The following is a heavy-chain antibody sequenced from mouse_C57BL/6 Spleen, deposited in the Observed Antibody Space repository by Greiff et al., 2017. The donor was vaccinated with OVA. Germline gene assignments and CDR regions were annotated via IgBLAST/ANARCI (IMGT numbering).Heavy chain of an antibody. D-gene: IGHD2-12*01. J-gene: IGHJ2*01. V-gene: IGHV1-9*01. CDR2: IFPGSGCT. CDR1: GYTFTGYW. Sequence: QVQLQQSGAELMKPGASVKLSCKATGYTFTGYWIEWVKQRPGHGLEWIGEIFPGSGCTNYNEKFKGKATFTADTSSNTAYMQLSSLTSEDSAIYYCAFYSCDDGAFDYWGQGTTLTVSS. CDR3: AFYSCDDGAFDY.